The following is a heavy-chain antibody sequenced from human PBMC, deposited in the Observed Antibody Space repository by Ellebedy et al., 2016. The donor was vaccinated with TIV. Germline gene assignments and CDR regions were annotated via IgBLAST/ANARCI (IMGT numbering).Heavy chain of an antibody. CDR1: GGTFSTYG. J-gene: IGHJ4*02. CDR2: ISAYNGNT. V-gene: IGHV1-18*01. D-gene: IGHD3-22*01. Sequence: ASVKVSCKASGGTFSTYGISWVRQAPGQGLEWMGWISAYNGNTNYAQKLQGRVTMTTDTSMSTAYMELSSLRSEDTAVYYCARFDSSRYYSPFFDYWGQGTLVTVSS. CDR3: ARFDSSRYYSPFFDY.